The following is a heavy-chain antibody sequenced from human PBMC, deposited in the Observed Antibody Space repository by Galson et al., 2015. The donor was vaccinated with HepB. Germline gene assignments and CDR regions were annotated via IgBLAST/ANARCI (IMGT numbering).Heavy chain of an antibody. D-gene: IGHD6-13*01. V-gene: IGHV3-7*01. CDR2: IKQDGSEK. CDR1: GFTFSSYW. Sequence: SLRLSCAASGFTFSSYWMSWVRQAPGKGLEWVANIKQDGSEKYYVDSVKGRFTISRDNAKNSLYLQMNSLRAEDTAVYYCARERGGSSWYKLTGDFDYWGQGTLVTVSS. J-gene: IGHJ4*02. CDR3: ARERGGSSWYKLTGDFDY.